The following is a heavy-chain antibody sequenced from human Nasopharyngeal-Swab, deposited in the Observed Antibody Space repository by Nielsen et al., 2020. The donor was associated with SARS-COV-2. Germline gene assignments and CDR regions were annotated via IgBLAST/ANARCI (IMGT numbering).Heavy chain of an antibody. CDR3: ARGYYYDSSGYYYGAFDI. Sequence: VKVSCKASGYTFTSYDINWVRQATGQGLEWMGWMNPNSGNTGYAQKFQGRVTMTRNTSISTAYMELSSLRSEDTAVYYCARGYYYDSSGYYYGAFDIWGQGTMVTVSS. CDR1: GYTFTSYD. CDR2: MNPNSGNT. V-gene: IGHV1-8*01. D-gene: IGHD3-22*01. J-gene: IGHJ3*02.